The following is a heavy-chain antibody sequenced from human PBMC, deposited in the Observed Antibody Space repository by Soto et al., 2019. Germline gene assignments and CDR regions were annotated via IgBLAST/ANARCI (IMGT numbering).Heavy chain of an antibody. CDR1: GGTFSSYA. V-gene: IGHV1-69*13. CDR3: ARGGYFDSSNYLAY. D-gene: IGHD3-22*01. CDR2: IIPIFGTA. Sequence: SVKVSCKASGGTFSSYAISWVRQAPGQGLEWMGGIIPIFGTANYAQKFQGRVTITADESTSTAYMELSSLRFEDTAVYYCARGGYFDSSNYLAYWGLGTLVTVSS. J-gene: IGHJ4*02.